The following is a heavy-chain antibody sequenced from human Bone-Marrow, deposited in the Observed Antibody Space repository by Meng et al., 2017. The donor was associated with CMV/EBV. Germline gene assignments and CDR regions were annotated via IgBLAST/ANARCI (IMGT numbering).Heavy chain of an antibody. J-gene: IGHJ4*02. CDR3: AKDQDSSGYYYTNFYY. CDR2: IMQTGKEK. Sequence: GGSLRLSCVGSGFNFRSYWMSWVRQAPGKGLEWVANIMQTGKEKYSVDSVKGRFTISRDNDNNSLYLQMNSLRVEDTAVYYCAKDQDSSGYYYTNFYYWGQGKLV. CDR1: GFNFRSYW. D-gene: IGHD3-22*01. V-gene: IGHV3-7*01.